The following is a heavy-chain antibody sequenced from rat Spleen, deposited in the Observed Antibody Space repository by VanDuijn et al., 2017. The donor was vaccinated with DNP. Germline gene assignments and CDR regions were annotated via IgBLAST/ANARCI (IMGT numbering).Heavy chain of an antibody. V-gene: IGHV2S12*01. CDR1: GFSLTSYG. J-gene: IGHJ2*01. D-gene: IGHD1-6*01. Sequence: QVQLKESGPGLVQPSETLSLTCTVSGFSLTSYGVIWVRQPPGRGLEWIAAISSGGSTFYNSALKSRLSFSKATSKSQVFLKMNSLQTEDTAIYFCTRDSGGVYDGFDYWGQGVMVTVSS. CDR2: ISSGGST. CDR3: TRDSGGVYDGFDY.